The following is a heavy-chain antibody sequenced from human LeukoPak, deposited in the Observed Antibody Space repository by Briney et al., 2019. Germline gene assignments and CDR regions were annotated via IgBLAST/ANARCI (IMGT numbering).Heavy chain of an antibody. Sequence: GGSLRLSCAASGFTFSSYWMHWVRQAPGKGLVWVSRINSDGSSTSYADSVKGRFTISRDNAKNSLYLQMNSLRAEDTAIYYCAREDPGIAVAVDYWGQGTLVTVSS. CDR2: INSDGSST. CDR1: GFTFSSYW. D-gene: IGHD6-19*01. CDR3: AREDPGIAVAVDY. J-gene: IGHJ4*02. V-gene: IGHV3-74*01.